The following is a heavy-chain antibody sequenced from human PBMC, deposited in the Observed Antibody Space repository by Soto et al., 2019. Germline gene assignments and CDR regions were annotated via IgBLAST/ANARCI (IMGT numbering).Heavy chain of an antibody. V-gene: IGHV1-3*01. D-gene: IGHD6-13*01. CDR1: GYTFTSYG. J-gene: IGHJ5*02. Sequence: ASVKVSCKASGYTFTSYGIHWVRQAPGQRLEWMGWINAANGDTKYSPKFQGRVTITRDTSASTAYMELSSLRSEDTAVYYCVRRHVSATGIDWFDPWGQGALVTAPQ. CDR3: VRRHVSATGIDWFDP. CDR2: INAANGDT.